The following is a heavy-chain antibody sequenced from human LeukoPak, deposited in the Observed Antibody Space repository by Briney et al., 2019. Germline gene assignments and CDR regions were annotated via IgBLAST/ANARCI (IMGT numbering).Heavy chain of an antibody. J-gene: IGHJ3*02. CDR3: ARENGDYADAFDI. CDR2: ISSTSGYI. CDR1: GFAFSDYS. V-gene: IGHV3-21*01. Sequence: GGSLRLSCAASGFAFSDYSMNWVRQAPGKGLEWVSSISSTSGYIFYADSVQGRFTISRDNAKSSLYLQMNSLRAEDTAVYYCARENGDYADAFDIWGQGTMVTVSS. D-gene: IGHD4-17*01.